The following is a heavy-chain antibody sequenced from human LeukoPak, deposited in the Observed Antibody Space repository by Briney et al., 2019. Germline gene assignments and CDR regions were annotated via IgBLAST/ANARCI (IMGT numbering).Heavy chain of an antibody. CDR2: IRSSGDST. Sequence: GGSLRLSCAASGFTFSSYGMSWVRQAPGKGLEWVSGIRSSGDSTYYADSVKGRFTISRDNSKNTLYLQMNSLRAEDTAVYYCTHLGWFDPWGQGTLVTVSS. CDR1: GFTFSSYG. V-gene: IGHV3-23*01. CDR3: THLGWFDP. J-gene: IGHJ5*02.